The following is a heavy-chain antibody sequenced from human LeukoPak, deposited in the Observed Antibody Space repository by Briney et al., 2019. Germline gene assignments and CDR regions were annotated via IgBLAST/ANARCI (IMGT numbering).Heavy chain of an antibody. Sequence: PSETLSLTCTVSGYSISSGYYWGWIRQPPGKGLEWIGSIYYSGSTYYNPSLKSRVTISVDTSKNQFSLKLSSVTAADTAVYYCATPGIAAAGMHNKIDYWGQGTLVTVSS. CDR2: IYYSGST. CDR1: GYSISSGYY. D-gene: IGHD6-13*01. CDR3: ATPGIAAAGMHNKIDY. V-gene: IGHV4-38-2*02. J-gene: IGHJ4*02.